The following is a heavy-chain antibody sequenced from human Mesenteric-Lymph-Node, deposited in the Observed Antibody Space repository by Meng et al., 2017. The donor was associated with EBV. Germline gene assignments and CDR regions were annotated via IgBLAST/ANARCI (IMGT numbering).Heavy chain of an antibody. D-gene: IGHD3-22*01. CDR2: IYYSGST. Sequence: QGELQEPGPGLVKPSQTLSLTCAVSGGSISSGGYYWSWIRQSPGKGLEWIGYIYYSGSTYYNPSLKSRITISLDTSKNQFSLKLSSVTAADTAVYYCARVSSGYLDYYFDYWGQGTLVTVSS. CDR1: GGSISSGGYY. V-gene: IGHV4-31*11. CDR3: ARVSSGYLDYYFDY. J-gene: IGHJ4*02.